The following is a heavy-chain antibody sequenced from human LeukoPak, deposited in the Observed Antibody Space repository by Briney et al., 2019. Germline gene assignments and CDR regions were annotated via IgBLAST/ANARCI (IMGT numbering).Heavy chain of an antibody. CDR1: IGSISSSKW. CDR2: IYLYGTT. J-gene: IGHJ4*02. Sequence: SETLSLTCSVSIGSISSSKWWSWVRQSPVKGLEWIGEIYLYGTTNYNPSFTSRVTMSVDRSRNQFSLKLTSVTAADTAVYYSARIVGAPHGLDYWGQGTLVTVSS. D-gene: IGHD1-26*01. V-gene: IGHV4-4*02. CDR3: ARIVGAPHGLDY.